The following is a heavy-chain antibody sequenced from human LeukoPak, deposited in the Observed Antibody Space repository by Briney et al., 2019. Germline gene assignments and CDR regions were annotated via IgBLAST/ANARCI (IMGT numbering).Heavy chain of an antibody. Sequence: GGSLRLSCAASGFTFSSYAMTWVRQAPGKGLECVSVISGSGGNTYYADSVKGRFTISRDNSKNTLYLQMNSLRAEDTAVYYCAKDRGFGSSWSALYYFDYWGQGTLVTVSS. CDR2: ISGSGGNT. D-gene: IGHD6-13*01. CDR1: GFTFSSYA. V-gene: IGHV3-23*01. J-gene: IGHJ4*02. CDR3: AKDRGFGSSWSALYYFDY.